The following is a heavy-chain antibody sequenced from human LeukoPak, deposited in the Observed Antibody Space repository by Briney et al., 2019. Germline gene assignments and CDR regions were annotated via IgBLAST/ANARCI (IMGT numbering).Heavy chain of an antibody. CDR1: GGSTSSYY. Sequence: PSETLSLTCTVSGGSTSSYYWSWIRQPPGKGLEWIGYIYYSGSTNYNPSLKSRVTISVDTSKNQFSLKLSSVTAADTAVYYCARGRVVVVVAATPFWFDPWGQGTLVTVSS. CDR2: IYYSGST. J-gene: IGHJ5*02. CDR3: ARGRVVVVVAATPFWFDP. D-gene: IGHD2-15*01. V-gene: IGHV4-59*01.